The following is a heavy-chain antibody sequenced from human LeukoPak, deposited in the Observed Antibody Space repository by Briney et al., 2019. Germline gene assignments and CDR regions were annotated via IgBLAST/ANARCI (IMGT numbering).Heavy chain of an antibody. J-gene: IGHJ4*02. CDR1: GFTFSSYA. CDR3: AKGNYYGSGTYYGD. Sequence: PGRSLRLSCAASGFTFSSYAMHWVRQAPGKGLEWVAVISYDGSNKYYADSVKGRFTISGDNSKNTLYLQMNSLRAEDTAVYYCAKGNYYGSGTYYGDWGQGTLVTVSS. V-gene: IGHV3-30*04. CDR2: ISYDGSNK. D-gene: IGHD3-10*01.